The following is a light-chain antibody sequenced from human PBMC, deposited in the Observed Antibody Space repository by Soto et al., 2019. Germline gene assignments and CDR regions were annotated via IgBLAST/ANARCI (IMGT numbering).Light chain of an antibody. Sequence: EIVLTQSPATLSLAPVERATLSCRASQSVGSYLAWYQQKPGQAPRLLIYDASSRATGIPARFSGSGSGTDFTLTISSREPEDFAVYYCQQRSNWPLTFGGGTKVDIK. CDR2: DAS. J-gene: IGKJ4*01. CDR1: QSVGSY. V-gene: IGKV3-11*01. CDR3: QQRSNWPLT.